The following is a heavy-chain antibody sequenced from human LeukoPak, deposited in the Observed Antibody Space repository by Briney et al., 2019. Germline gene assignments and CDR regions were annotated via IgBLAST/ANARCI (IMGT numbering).Heavy chain of an antibody. Sequence: AASVKVSCEASGYTFTSYDINWVRQATGQGLEWMGWMNPNSGNTGYAQKFQGRVTMTRNTSISTAYMELSSLRSEDTAVYYCARAIPNNYYDSSGHNFDYWGQGTLVTVSS. V-gene: IGHV1-8*01. J-gene: IGHJ4*02. CDR2: MNPNSGNT. CDR3: ARAIPNNYYDSSGHNFDY. CDR1: GYTFTSYD. D-gene: IGHD3-22*01.